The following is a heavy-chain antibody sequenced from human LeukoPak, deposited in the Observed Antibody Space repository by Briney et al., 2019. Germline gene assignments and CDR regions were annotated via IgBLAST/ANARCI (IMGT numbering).Heavy chain of an antibody. D-gene: IGHD2-15*01. CDR3: AKDIPYYCSGGSCSQYYFDY. V-gene: IGHV3-23*01. CDR1: GFTFSSYA. Sequence: GGSLRLSCAASGFTFSSYAMSWVRQAPGKGLEWVSAISGSGGSTYYADSVKGRFTISRDNSKNTLYLQMNSLGAEDTAVYYCAKDIPYYCSGGSCSQYYFDYWGQGTLVTVSS. J-gene: IGHJ4*02. CDR2: ISGSGGST.